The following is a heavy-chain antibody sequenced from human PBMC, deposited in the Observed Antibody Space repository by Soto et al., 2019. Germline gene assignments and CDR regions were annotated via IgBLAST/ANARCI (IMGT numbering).Heavy chain of an antibody. CDR2: ISSSGSLL. V-gene: IGHV3-11*01. CDR1: GFTFSDYS. D-gene: IGHD2-8*02. J-gene: IGHJ6*02. Sequence: QVQLVESGGGLVKPGGSLRLSCAASGFTFSDYSMSWIRQAPGKGLEWVSYISSSGSLLYYADSVKGRLTISRDNAKNSLYLQMNSLRAEDTAVYYCATSVGIAPTGEDGMDVWGQGTSVTVSS. CDR3: ATSVGIAPTGEDGMDV.